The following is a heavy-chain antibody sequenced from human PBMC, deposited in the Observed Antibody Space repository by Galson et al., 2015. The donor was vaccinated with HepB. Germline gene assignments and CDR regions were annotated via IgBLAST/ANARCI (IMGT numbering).Heavy chain of an antibody. CDR2: ISAYNGNT. D-gene: IGHD1-26*01. V-gene: IGHV1-18*01. J-gene: IGHJ6*03. Sequence: SVKVSCKASGYTFTSYGISWVRQAPGQGLEWMGWISAYNGNTNYAQKLQGRVTMTTDTSTSTAYMELRSLRSDDTAVYYCARDIVGATEGAYYYYMDVWGKGTTVTVSS. CDR1: GYTFTSYG. CDR3: ARDIVGATEGAYYYYMDV.